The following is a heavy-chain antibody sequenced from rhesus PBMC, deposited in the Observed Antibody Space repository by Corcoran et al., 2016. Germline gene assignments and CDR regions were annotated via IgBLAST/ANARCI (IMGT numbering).Heavy chain of an antibody. Sequence: QVQLQESGPAVVNPSETLSLTCAVSGGSLSSSSWGCWILQAPGRGPEWMGGRHGRVGHTEYNPSLKSRVTISKDTSKNQFFLNLSSVTAADTALYYCATGPVSQLDYWGQGVLLTVSS. J-gene: IGHJ4*01. CDR3: ATGPVSQLDY. V-gene: IGHV4-93*01. CDR2: RHGRVGHT. CDR1: GGSLSSSSW. D-gene: IGHD6-13*01.